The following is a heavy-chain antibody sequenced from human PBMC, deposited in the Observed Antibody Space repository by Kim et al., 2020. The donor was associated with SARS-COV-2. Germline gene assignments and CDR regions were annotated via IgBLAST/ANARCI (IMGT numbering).Heavy chain of an antibody. J-gene: IGHJ5*02. CDR2: IDPSDSYT. CDR3: ATHTSLVFPAGKTGWFDP. V-gene: IGHV5-10-1*01. CDR1: GYSFTSYW. D-gene: IGHD2-2*01. Sequence: GESLKISCKGSGYSFTSYWISWVRQMPGKGLEWMGRIDPSDSYTNYSPSFQGHVTISADKSISTAYLQWSSLKASDTAMYYCATHTSLVFPAGKTGWFDPWGQGTLVTVSS.